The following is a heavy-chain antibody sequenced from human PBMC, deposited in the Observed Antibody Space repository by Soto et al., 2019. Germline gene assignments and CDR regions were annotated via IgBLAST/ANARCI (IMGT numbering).Heavy chain of an antibody. CDR1: GFTFYSYG. Sequence: GGSLRLSCVASGFTFYSYGMNWVRQAPGKGLEWVSAISGSGSGTYYADSVKGRFTISRDNSKNTLYLQMNSLRAEDTAVYYCAKGVPGIAVAGTGYFQHWGQGTLVTVSS. V-gene: IGHV3-23*01. D-gene: IGHD6-19*01. CDR2: ISGSGSGT. J-gene: IGHJ1*01. CDR3: AKGVPGIAVAGTGYFQH.